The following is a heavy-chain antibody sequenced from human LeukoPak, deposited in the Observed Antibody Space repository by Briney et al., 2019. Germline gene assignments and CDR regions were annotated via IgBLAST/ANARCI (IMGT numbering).Heavy chain of an antibody. J-gene: IGHJ4*02. Sequence: GGSLRLSCAASGLTLGNAWLSWVRQAPGKGLEWVGRIKSKTDGGTTDFAAPVKGRFTISRDDSENTLYLQMNSLKTEDTAVYYCTRVTVTSYYFDYWGQGTLVTVSS. D-gene: IGHD4-17*01. V-gene: IGHV3-15*01. CDR3: TRVTVTSYYFDY. CDR1: GLTLGNAW. CDR2: IKSKTDGGTT.